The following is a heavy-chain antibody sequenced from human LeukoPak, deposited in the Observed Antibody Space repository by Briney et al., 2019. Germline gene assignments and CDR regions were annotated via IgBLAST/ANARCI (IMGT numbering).Heavy chain of an antibody. CDR1: GFTFSSYE. D-gene: IGHD6-19*01. CDR2: IWYDGSNK. V-gene: IGHV3-33*08. CDR3: ARETGSGWAVDY. Sequence: GGSLRLSCAVSGFTFSSYEMDWVRQAPGKGLEWVAVIWYDGSNKYYADSVKGRFTISRDNSKNTLYLQMNSLRAEDTAVYYCARETGSGWAVDYWGQGTLVTVSS. J-gene: IGHJ4*02.